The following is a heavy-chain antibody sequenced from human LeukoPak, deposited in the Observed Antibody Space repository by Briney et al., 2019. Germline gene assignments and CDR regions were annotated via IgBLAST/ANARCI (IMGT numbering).Heavy chain of an antibody. V-gene: IGHV4-59*11. CDR2: IYYSGST. J-gene: IGHJ6*03. D-gene: IGHD3-9*01. CDR3: ARGRYFDFIYYYYYYMDV. CDR1: GGSISSHY. Sequence: SETLSLTCTVSGGSISSHYWSWTRQPPGKGLEWIGYIYYSGSTNYNPSLKSRVTISVDTSKNQFSLKLSSVTAADTAVYYCARGRYFDFIYYYYYYMDVWGKGTTVTVSS.